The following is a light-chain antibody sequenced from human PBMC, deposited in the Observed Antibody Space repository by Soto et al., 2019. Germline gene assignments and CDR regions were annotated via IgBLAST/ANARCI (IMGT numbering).Light chain of an antibody. CDR2: DAS. CDR3: QQRSKWPLT. J-gene: IGKJ4*01. CDR1: QSVSSY. V-gene: IGKV3-11*01. Sequence: EIVLTQSPATLSLSPGERATLSCRASQSVSSYLVWYQQKPGQAPRLLIYDASNRAPGIPTRFSGSGSGTGFTLTISSLEPEDFAVYYCQQRSKWPLTFGGGTKVEIK.